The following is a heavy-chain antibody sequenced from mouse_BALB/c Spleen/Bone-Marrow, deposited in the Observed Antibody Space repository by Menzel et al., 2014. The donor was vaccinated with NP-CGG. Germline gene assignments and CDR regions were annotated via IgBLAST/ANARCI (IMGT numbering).Heavy chain of an antibody. CDR2: IDPANGNT. D-gene: IGHD2-2*01. CDR1: GFNIKDTY. Sequence: QLQQSGAELVKSGASVKLSCTASGFNIKDTYMHWVKQRPEQGLEWIGRIDPANGNTKYDPKFQGKATITADTSSNTAYLQLSSLTSEDTAVYYCASYVYGYYFDYWGQGTTLTVSS. V-gene: IGHV14-3*02. J-gene: IGHJ2*01. CDR3: ASYVYGYYFDY.